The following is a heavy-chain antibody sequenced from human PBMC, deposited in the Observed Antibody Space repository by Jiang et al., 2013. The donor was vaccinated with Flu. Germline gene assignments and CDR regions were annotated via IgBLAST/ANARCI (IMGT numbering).Heavy chain of an antibody. CDR3: ASPPVAGTGWYFDL. V-gene: IGHV3-21*01. Sequence: SSSYIYYADSVKGRFTISRDNAKNSLYLQMNSLRAEDTAVYYCASPPVAGTGWYFDLWGRGTLVTVSS. D-gene: IGHD6-19*01. J-gene: IGHJ2*01. CDR2: SSSYI.